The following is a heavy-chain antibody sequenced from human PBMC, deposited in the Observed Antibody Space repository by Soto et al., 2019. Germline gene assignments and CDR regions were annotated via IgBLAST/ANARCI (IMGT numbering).Heavy chain of an antibody. Sequence: QVQLVESGGGVVQPGRSLRLSCVASGFTFSDYGMHWVRQAPGKGLEWVAVISYDGSTQYYADSVKGRLTISRDNSKNTLYLQMNSLRAEDTAVYYIAKEVSSGCPDYWGQGTLVTVSS. CDR1: GFTFSDYG. J-gene: IGHJ4*02. CDR3: AKEVSSGCPDY. V-gene: IGHV3-30*18. D-gene: IGHD6-19*01. CDR2: ISYDGSTQ.